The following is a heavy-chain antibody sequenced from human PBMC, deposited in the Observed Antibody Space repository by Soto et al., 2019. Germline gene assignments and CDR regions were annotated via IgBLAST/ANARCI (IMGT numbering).Heavy chain of an antibody. D-gene: IGHD3-3*01. V-gene: IGHV4-61*03. Sequence: QVQLQESGPGLVKPAETLSLNCSVSGDSLSSGGYYWTWIRQPPGKGLEWIGCITYSGDTHYNPSLRSRVFISGDTSKNHFSLKVNSVTAADTAVYYCARYDNFWSGYYADYWGQGTLVTVSS. CDR1: GDSLSSGGYY. CDR2: ITYSGDT. J-gene: IGHJ4*02. CDR3: ARYDNFWSGYYADY.